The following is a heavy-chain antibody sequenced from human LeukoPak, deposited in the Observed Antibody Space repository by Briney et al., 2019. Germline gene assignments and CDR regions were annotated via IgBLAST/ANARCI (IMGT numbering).Heavy chain of an antibody. V-gene: IGHV4-59*08. Sequence: SEILSLTCTVSGGSISSYYWSWIRQPPGKGLEWIGYIYYSGSTNYNPSLKSRVTISVDTSKNQFSLKLSSVTAADTAVYYCARHVDATGYYFDYWGQGTLVTVSS. CDR2: IYYSGST. CDR1: GGSISSYY. J-gene: IGHJ4*02. CDR3: ARHVDATGYYFDY.